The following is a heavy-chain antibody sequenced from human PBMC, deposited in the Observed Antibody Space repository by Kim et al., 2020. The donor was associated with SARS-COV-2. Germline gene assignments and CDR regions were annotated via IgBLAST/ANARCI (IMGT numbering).Heavy chain of an antibody. D-gene: IGHD4-17*01. V-gene: IGHV4-59*08. CDR1: GGSISSYY. Sequence: SETLSLTCTVSGGSISSYYWSWIRQPPGKGLEWIGYIYYSGSTNYNPSLKSRVTISVDTSKNQFSLKLSSVTAADTALYYCARHYGDYERGYYYYYYMDVWGTGTTVTVFS. J-gene: IGHJ6*03. CDR2: IYYSGST. CDR3: ARHYGDYERGYYYYYYMDV.